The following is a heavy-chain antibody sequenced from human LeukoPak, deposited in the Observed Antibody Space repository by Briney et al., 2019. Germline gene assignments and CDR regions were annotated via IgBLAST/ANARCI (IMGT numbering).Heavy chain of an antibody. Sequence: GGSLRLSCAASGFTFSSYDMHWVRQPTGKGLEWVSAIGVAANTFYSGSVKGRFTISRENAKNSLFLQMNSLRAEDTAVYYCAKGYCGGNTCYIHYFDYWGQGTLVTVSS. D-gene: IGHD2-15*01. CDR2: IGVAANT. CDR1: GFTFSSYD. CDR3: AKGYCGGNTCYIHYFDY. J-gene: IGHJ4*02. V-gene: IGHV3-13*01.